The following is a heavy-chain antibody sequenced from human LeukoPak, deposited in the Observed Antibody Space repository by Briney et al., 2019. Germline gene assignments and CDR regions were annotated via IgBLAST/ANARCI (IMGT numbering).Heavy chain of an antibody. CDR3: ARYQIGDSGVYYFDY. V-gene: IGHV4-34*01. J-gene: IGHJ4*02. D-gene: IGHD6-13*01. CDR1: GGSFSGYY. Sequence: KSSETLSLTCAVYGGSFSGYYWSWIRQPPGKGLEWIGEINHSGSTNYNPSLKSRVTISVDTSKNQFSLKLSSVTAADTAVYYCARYQIGDSGVYYFDYWGQGTLVTVSS. CDR2: INHSGST.